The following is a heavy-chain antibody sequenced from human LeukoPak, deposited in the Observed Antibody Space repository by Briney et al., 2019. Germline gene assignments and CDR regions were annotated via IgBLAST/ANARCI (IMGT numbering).Heavy chain of an antibody. CDR3: ARETYYYDSSGKGFDY. CDR2: INPSGGST. D-gene: IGHD3-22*01. J-gene: IGHJ4*02. CDR1: GYTFTSYY. Sequence: GASVKVSCKASGYTFTSYYMHWVRQAPGQGLEWMGIINPSGGSTSYAQKFQGRVTITRDTSTSTVYTELSSLRSEDTAVYYCARETYYYDSSGKGFDYWGQGTLVTVSS. V-gene: IGHV1-46*01.